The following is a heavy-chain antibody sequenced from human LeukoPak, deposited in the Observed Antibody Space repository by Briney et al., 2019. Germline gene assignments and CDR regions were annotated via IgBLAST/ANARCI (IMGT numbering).Heavy chain of an antibody. J-gene: IGHJ4*02. CDR1: GFTFRSHA. V-gene: IGHV3-23*01. CDR2: IYENGGTT. CDR3: AKDFRIGYSAHFDY. Sequence: GGSLRLSCVGSGFTFRSHAMSWVRQAPEKGLEFVSGIYENGGTTYYADSVKGWFSISRDNSKNTLYLQMDSLRGEDTAVYYCAKDFRIGYSAHFDYWGQGALVTVSS. D-gene: IGHD2-21*01.